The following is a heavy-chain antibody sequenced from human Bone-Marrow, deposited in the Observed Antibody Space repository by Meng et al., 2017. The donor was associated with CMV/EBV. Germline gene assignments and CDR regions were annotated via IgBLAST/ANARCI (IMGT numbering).Heavy chain of an antibody. V-gene: IGHV3-49*04. Sequence: GGSLRLSCTASGFTFGDYSMSWVRQAPGKGLEWVAFIRSKTYGGTREYAASVKGRFTILRDDSKNIANLQMHRLKTEDTAVYYCTRTDYYFGSGSYYPFDYWGQGTLVTVSS. CDR2: IRSKTYGGTR. CDR3: TRTDYYFGSGSYYPFDY. J-gene: IGHJ4*02. D-gene: IGHD3-10*01. CDR1: GFTFGDYS.